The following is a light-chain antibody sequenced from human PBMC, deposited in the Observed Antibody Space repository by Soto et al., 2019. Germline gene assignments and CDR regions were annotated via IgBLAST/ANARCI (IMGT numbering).Light chain of an antibody. CDR2: EVT. CDR3: SSFAGSNTVA. Sequence: QSALTQPPSASGSPGQSVTISCSGTSSDVGGYNYVSWYQQHPGKAPKLMIYEVTRRPSGVPDRFSGSRSGNTASLIVSGLQAEDDADYYCSSFAGSNTVAFGGGTKLTVL. CDR1: SSDVGGYNY. V-gene: IGLV2-8*01. J-gene: IGLJ2*01.